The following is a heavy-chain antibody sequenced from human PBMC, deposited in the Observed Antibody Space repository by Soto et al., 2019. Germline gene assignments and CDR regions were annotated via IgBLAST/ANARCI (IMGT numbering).Heavy chain of an antibody. CDR1: GFTFSSYG. CDR2: IWSDGSNK. CDR3: ARRGSGTYSIHY. D-gene: IGHD1-26*01. J-gene: IGHJ4*02. Sequence: QVQLVESGGGVVQPGRSLRLSCAAPGFTFSSYGMHWVRQAPGKGLEWVAVIWSDGSNKYYADSVKGRFTVSRDNSKNTLYLQMNSLRAEDTAVHYCARRGSGTYSIHYWGQGTLVTVSS. V-gene: IGHV3-33*01.